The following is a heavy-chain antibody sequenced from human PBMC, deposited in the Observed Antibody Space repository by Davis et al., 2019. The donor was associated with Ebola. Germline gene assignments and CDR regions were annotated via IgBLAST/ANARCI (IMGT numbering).Heavy chain of an antibody. D-gene: IGHD3-10*01. CDR3: ARAAGIYLDDDPYYYYYMDV. CDR2: INPKSGGT. V-gene: IGHV1-2*02. CDR1: GNTFNNYD. Sequence: ASVKVSCKTSGNTFNNYDINWVRQATGQGLEWMGWINPKSGGTYSAQKFQGRVTMTRDTSISTAYLEVSRLRSDDTAVYHCARAAGIYLDDDPYYYYYMDVWGKGTTVTVSS. J-gene: IGHJ6*03.